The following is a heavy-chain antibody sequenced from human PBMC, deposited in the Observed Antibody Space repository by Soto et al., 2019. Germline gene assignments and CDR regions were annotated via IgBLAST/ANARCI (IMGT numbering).Heavy chain of an antibody. J-gene: IGHJ4*02. Sequence: EVQLVESGGGLVKPGGSLRLSCAASGFTFSSYSMNWVRQAPGKGLEGVSSISSSSSYIYYADSVKGRFTISRDNAKNSLYLQMNSLRAEDTAVYYCAREGSGSYGFDYWGQGTLVTVSS. CDR1: GFTFSSYS. CDR3: AREGSGSYGFDY. D-gene: IGHD1-26*01. CDR2: ISSSSSYI. V-gene: IGHV3-21*01.